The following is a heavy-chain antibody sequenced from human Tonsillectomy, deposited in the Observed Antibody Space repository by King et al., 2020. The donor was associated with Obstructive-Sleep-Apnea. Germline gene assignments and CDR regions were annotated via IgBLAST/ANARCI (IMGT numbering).Heavy chain of an antibody. J-gene: IGHJ5*02. CDR2: IWYDGSNK. V-gene: IGHV3-33*01. D-gene: IGHD5-18*01. CDR3: ARDGVDTANRGWFDP. CDR1: GFTFSSYG. Sequence: QLVQSGGGVVQPGRSLRLSCAASGFTFSSYGMHWVRQAPGKGLEWVAVIWYDGSNKYYADSVKGRFTISRDNSKNTLYLQMNSLRAEDTAVYYCARDGVDTANRGWFDPWGQGTLVTVSS.